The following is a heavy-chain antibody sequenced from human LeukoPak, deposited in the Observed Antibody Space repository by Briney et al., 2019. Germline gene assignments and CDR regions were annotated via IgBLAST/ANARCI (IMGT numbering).Heavy chain of an antibody. CDR3: ARDSSSGWYYFDY. V-gene: IGHV3-33*01. CDR1: GFTFSSYG. J-gene: IGHJ4*02. Sequence: GGSLRLSCAASGFTFSSYGMHWVRPAPGKWLGWEAAIWYVGSNKYYANSVKGRFTISRDNSKNTPYLQMNSLRAEDTAVYYCARDSSSGWYYFDYWGQGTLVTVSS. CDR2: IWYVGSNK. D-gene: IGHD6-19*01.